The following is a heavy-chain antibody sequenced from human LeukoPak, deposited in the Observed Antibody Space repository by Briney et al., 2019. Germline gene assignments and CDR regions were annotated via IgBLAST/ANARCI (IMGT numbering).Heavy chain of an antibody. J-gene: IGHJ4*02. D-gene: IGHD3-22*01. V-gene: IGHV3-23*01. CDR3: AKDTPWGDYGSSGYYNS. CDR2: ISGSGGST. CDR1: GFTFSSYA. Sequence: PGGSLRLSCAASGFTFSSYAMSWVRQAPGKGLEWVSAISGSGGSTYYADSVKGRFTISRDNSKNTLYLQMNRLRAEDTGVYYCAKDTPWGDYGSSGYYNSWGQGTLVTVSS.